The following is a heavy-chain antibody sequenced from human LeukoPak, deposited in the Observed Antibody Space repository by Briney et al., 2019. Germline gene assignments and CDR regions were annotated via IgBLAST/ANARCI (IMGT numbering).Heavy chain of an antibody. J-gene: IGHJ3*02. CDR2: IKQDGSEK. CDR3: ARYGNGAWLGHYAFDM. V-gene: IGHV3-7*01. D-gene: IGHD6-19*01. CDR1: GFTLSYYW. Sequence: GGSLRLSCAASGFTLSYYWMSWVRQAPGKGLEWVANIKQDGSEKYYVDSVKGRFTISRDNAENSLYLQMNSLRAEDTAVYYCARYGNGAWLGHYAFDMWGQGTMVTVSS.